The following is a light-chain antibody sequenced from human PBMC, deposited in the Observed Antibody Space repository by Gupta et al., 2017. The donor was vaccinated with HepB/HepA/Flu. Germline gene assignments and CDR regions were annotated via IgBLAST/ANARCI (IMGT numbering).Light chain of an antibody. CDR2: ASS. J-gene: IGKJ2*01. V-gene: IGKV1-39*01. CDR1: QSISSY. CDR3: QQSDSTPQT. Sequence: DIKMTQSPSSLSASVGDRVTITCRASQSISSYLNWYQQKPGKAPNLLIYASSSLQSVVPSMFSGSGSGTDFTLTISSLQPEDFATYYCQQSDSTPQTFGQGTKLEIK.